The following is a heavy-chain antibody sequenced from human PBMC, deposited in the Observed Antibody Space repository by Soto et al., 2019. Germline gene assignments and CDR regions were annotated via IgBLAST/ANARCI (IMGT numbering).Heavy chain of an antibody. CDR2: INWNSDNI. J-gene: IGHJ6*02. D-gene: IGHD6-25*01. CDR3: AKSYRSGLYGMDV. Sequence: PGGSLRLSCAASGFTFNDYAMHWVRQAPGKGLEWVSGINWNSDNIGYADFVKGRFTISRDKAKNSLYLQMNSLRVEDTALYYCAKSYRSGLYGMDVWGQGTTVTVSS. CDR1: GFTFNDYA. V-gene: IGHV3-9*01.